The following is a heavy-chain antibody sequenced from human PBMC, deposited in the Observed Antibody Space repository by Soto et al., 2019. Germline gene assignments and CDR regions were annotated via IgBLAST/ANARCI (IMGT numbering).Heavy chain of an antibody. CDR2: IKQDGSEK. V-gene: IGHV3-7*01. J-gene: IGHJ4*02. CDR3: AREFY. Sequence: GGSLRLSCAASGFTFSRYWMSWVRQAPGKGLEWVANIKQDGSEKYYVDSVKGRFTISRDNAKNSLFLQMSSLRAEDTAVYYCAREFYWGQGALVTVSS. CDR1: GFTFSRYW.